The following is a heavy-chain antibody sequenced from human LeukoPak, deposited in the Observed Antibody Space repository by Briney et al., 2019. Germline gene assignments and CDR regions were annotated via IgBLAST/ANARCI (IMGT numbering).Heavy chain of an antibody. J-gene: IGHJ6*03. CDR1: GFTFDDYG. D-gene: IGHD3-9*01. CDR3: ARDGTGYNAKLGNYYYYMDV. Sequence: GSLRLSCAASGFTFDDYGMSWVRQAPGKGLEWVSGINWNGGSTGYADSVKGRFTISRDNAKNSLYLQMNSLRAEDTALYYCARDGTGYNAKLGNYYYYMDVWGKGTTVTVSS. V-gene: IGHV3-20*04. CDR2: INWNGGST.